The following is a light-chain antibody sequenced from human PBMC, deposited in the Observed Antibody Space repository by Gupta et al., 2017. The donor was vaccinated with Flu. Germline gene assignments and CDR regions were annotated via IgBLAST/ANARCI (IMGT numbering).Light chain of an antibody. V-gene: IGKV2-28*01. CDR1: QSLLHSHGYSY. CDR3: MQALQTPLFT. J-gene: IGKJ3*01. Sequence: DIVTTQSPLSLSVTPGEPASISCRSSQSLLHSHGYSYLDWYLQKPGQSPQLLIYLGSNRASGVPDRFSGSGSGTDFTLKISRVEAEDVGVYYCMQALQTPLFTVGPGTKVDLK. CDR2: LGS.